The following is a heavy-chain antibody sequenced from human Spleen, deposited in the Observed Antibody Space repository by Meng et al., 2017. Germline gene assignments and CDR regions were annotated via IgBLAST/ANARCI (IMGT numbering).Heavy chain of an antibody. J-gene: IGHJ4*02. Sequence: QVQLQESGPGLVKPPQTLSLTCGVYGGSFSGYYWTWIRQPPGKGLEWIGEINHSGSTNYNPSLKSRVTISVDTSKNQFSLKLSSVTAADTAVYYCARGIRGYSYAYDYWGQGTLVTVSS. D-gene: IGHD5-18*01. CDR3: ARGIRGYSYAYDY. V-gene: IGHV4-34*09. CDR2: INHSGST. CDR1: GGSFSGYY.